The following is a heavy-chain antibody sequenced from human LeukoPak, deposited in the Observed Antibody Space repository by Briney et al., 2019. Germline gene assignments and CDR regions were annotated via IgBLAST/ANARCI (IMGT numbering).Heavy chain of an antibody. D-gene: IGHD3-10*01. CDR2: IHHSGST. CDR3: ARGRYYYGSGSYPDAFDI. Sequence: SETLSLTCAVYGGSFSGHYWGWIRQPPGKGLEWIGEIHHSGSTQYNPSLKSRVTISLDTSKNQFSLSLTSVTAADTAVYYCARGRYYYGSGSYPDAFDIWGQGTMVTVSS. CDR1: GGSFSGHY. J-gene: IGHJ3*02. V-gene: IGHV4-34*01.